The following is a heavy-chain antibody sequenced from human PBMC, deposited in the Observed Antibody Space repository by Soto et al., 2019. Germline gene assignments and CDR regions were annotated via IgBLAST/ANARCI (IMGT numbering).Heavy chain of an antibody. CDR1: GFSLSTSGMC. V-gene: IGHV2-70*11. J-gene: IGHJ4*02. Sequence: SGPTLVNPTQTLTLTCTFSGFSLSTSGMCVSWIRQPPGKALEWLARIDWDDDKYYSTSLKTRLTISKDTSKNQVVLTMTNMDPVDTATYYCARIKVVELQPQLFDYWGQGTLVTVSS. D-gene: IGHD1-7*01. CDR2: IDWDDDK. CDR3: ARIKVVELQPQLFDY.